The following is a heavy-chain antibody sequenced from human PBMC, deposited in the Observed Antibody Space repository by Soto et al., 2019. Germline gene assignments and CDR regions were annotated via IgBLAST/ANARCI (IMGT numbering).Heavy chain of an antibody. J-gene: IGHJ4*02. Sequence: QLQLQESGPGLVKPSETLSLTCAVSGGSISSSSYYWGWIRQPPGKGLEWIGSIYYSGSTYYTRSLQSRVAISVDTSKNQFSLKLNSVTAADTAVYYCARRTVNIRTFYSGLKTHCFDYWGQGTLVTVSS. CDR2: IYYSGST. CDR1: GGSISSSSYY. CDR3: ARRTVNIRTFYSGLKTHCFDY. V-gene: IGHV4-39*01. D-gene: IGHD6-19*01.